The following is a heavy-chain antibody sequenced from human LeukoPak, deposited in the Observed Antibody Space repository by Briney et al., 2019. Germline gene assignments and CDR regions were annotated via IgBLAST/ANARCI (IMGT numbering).Heavy chain of an antibody. J-gene: IGHJ4*02. CDR3: ARQTGSGLFTLP. Sequence: QPSETLSLTCAVYGGSFSGYCWSWIRQPPGKGLEWIGEINHSGSTNYNASLKSRVTISIDTSKNQISLRLTSVTATDTAMYYCARQTGSGLFTLPGGQGTLVTVSS. CDR1: GGSFSGYC. D-gene: IGHD3/OR15-3a*01. V-gene: IGHV4-34*01. CDR2: INHSGST.